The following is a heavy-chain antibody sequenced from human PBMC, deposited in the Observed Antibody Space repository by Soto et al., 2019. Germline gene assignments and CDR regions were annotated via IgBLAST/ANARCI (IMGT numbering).Heavy chain of an antibody. Sequence: QVQLVESGGGVVQPGRSLRLSCAASGFTFSSYGMHWVRQAPGKGLEWVAVISYDGSNKYYADSVKGRFTISKDNSKNTLYLQMNSLRAEDTAVYYCAKETPSVTVQPNYFDYWGQGTLVTVSS. D-gene: IGHD2-21*02. J-gene: IGHJ4*02. V-gene: IGHV3-30*18. CDR1: GFTFSSYG. CDR2: ISYDGSNK. CDR3: AKETPSVTVQPNYFDY.